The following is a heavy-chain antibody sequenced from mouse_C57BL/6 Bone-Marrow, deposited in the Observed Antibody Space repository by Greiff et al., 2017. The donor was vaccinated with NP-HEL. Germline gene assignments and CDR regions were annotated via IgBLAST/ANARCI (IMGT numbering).Heavy chain of an antibody. CDR3: ARRAYYSNFHYAMDY. CDR2: INPGSGGT. D-gene: IGHD2-5*01. Sequence: QVQLQQSGAELVRPGTSVKVSCKASGYAFTNYLIEWVKQRPGQGLEWIGVINPGSGGTNYNEKFKGKATLTADKSSSTAYMPRSSLTSEDSAVYFCARRAYYSNFHYAMDYWGQGTSVTVSS. CDR1: GYAFTNYL. J-gene: IGHJ4*01. V-gene: IGHV1-54*01.